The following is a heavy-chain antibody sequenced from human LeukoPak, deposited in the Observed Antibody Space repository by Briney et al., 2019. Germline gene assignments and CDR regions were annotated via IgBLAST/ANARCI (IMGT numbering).Heavy chain of an antibody. CDR2: ISYDGSNK. CDR1: GFTFSSYG. D-gene: IGHD3-22*01. J-gene: IGHJ4*02. Sequence: GRSLRLSCAASGFTFSSYGMHWVRQAPGKGLEWVAVISYDGSNKYYADSVKGRFTISRDNSKNTLYLQMNSLRAEDTAVYYCAKNPSYDSSGYSDYWGQGTLVTVSS. CDR3: AKNPSYDSSGYSDY. V-gene: IGHV3-30*18.